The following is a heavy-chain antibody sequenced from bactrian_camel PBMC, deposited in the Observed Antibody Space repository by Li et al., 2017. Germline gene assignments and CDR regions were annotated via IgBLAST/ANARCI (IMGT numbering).Heavy chain of an antibody. J-gene: IGHJ4*01. CDR3: APDPRGSGY. CDR1: GFTFADGD. CDR2: VGGDGRR. V-gene: IGHV3S55*01. D-gene: IGHD3*01. Sequence: HVQLVESGGGSVQPGKTLKLSCTASGFTFADGDIAWYRQAPGNECELVSIVGGDGRRVYADSVKGRFTMFRDNAKNMLYLQMNSLKTEDTAVYHCAPDPRGSGYWGQGTQVTVS.